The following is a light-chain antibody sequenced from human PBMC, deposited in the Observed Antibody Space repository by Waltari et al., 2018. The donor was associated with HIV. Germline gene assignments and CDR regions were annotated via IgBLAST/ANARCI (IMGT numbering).Light chain of an antibody. V-gene: IGLV2-14*01. CDR1: SSYVGAYVF. CDR2: EVS. Sequence: QSALTQPASVSGSPGQSITVSCTGTSSYVGAYVFVSWYQQTPGPPPKRALYEVSSRPSGISNGFSGSKSGNTAALTISGLQTEDEAEYYCSSFTTSNYLLFGGGTKVTVL. J-gene: IGLJ2*01. CDR3: SSFTTSNYLL.